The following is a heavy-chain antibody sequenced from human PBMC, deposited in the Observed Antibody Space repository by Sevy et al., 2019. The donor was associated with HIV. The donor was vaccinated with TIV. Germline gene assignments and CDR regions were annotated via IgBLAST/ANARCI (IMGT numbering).Heavy chain of an antibody. CDR3: ARDFTIFGVVSGINY. D-gene: IGHD3-3*01. CDR1: GFTFRTYS. Sequence: GGSLRLSCAASGFTFRTYSMNWVRQAPGKGLEWLSSISDDSRYIYYSDSVKGRFTISRANAKNLLFLQMNNLRVEDTAIYYCARDFTIFGVVSGINYWGQGNLVTVSS. J-gene: IGHJ4*02. CDR2: ISDDSRYI. V-gene: IGHV3-21*04.